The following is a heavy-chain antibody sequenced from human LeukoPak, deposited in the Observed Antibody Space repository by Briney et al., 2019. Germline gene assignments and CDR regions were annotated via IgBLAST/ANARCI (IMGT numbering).Heavy chain of an antibody. V-gene: IGHV1-46*01. D-gene: IGHD4-11*01. CDR1: GYTFTTYY. J-gene: IGHJ4*02. CDR3: ARQQGLQNLNFDY. Sequence: ASVKVSCKASGYTFTTYYIHWVRQAPGQGLEWMGIINPIGGTTDYAQKFQGRVTMTRDTSTSTVYMELSSLRSEDTAVYYCARQQGLQNLNFDYWGQGTLVTVSS. CDR2: INPIGGTT.